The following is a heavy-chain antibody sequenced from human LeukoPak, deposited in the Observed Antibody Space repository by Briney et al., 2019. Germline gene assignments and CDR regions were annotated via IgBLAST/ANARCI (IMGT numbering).Heavy chain of an antibody. Sequence: PGGSLRLSCAASGFTFSSFGMHWVRQAPGKGLEWVAFIRYDGSNKHYADSVKGRFTISRDNSKNTLYLQMNSLRAEDTAVYYCAKMPGELLIVGWFDTWGQGTLVTVSS. D-gene: IGHD3-10*01. CDR2: IRYDGSNK. V-gene: IGHV3-30*02. CDR3: AKMPGELLIVGWFDT. CDR1: GFTFSSFG. J-gene: IGHJ5*02.